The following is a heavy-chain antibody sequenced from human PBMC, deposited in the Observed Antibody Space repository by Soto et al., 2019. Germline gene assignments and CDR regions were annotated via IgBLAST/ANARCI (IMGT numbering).Heavy chain of an antibody. V-gene: IGHV1-2*04. J-gene: IGHJ4*02. D-gene: IGHD5-12*01. Sequence: GASVKVSCKASGYTFTGYYMHWVLQSPLQGLEWMGWINPNSGGTNYAQKFQGWVTMTRDTSISTAYMELSRLRSDDTAVYYCASARGYSGYDAFDYWGQGTLVTVSS. CDR2: INPNSGGT. CDR3: ASARGYSGYDAFDY. CDR1: GYTFTGYY.